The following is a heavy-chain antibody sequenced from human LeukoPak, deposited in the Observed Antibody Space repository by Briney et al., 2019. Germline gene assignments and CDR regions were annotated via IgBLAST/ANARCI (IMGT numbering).Heavy chain of an antibody. CDR3: ARGWRCSGGSCYGY. D-gene: IGHD2-15*01. Sequence: SETLSLTCGVYGGSFSGYYWSWIRQPPGKGLEWIGEINHSGSTNYNPSLKSRVTISVDTSKNQFSLKLSSVTAADTAVYYCARGWRCSGGSCYGYWGQGTLVTVSS. J-gene: IGHJ4*02. CDR2: INHSGST. CDR1: GGSFSGYY. V-gene: IGHV4-34*01.